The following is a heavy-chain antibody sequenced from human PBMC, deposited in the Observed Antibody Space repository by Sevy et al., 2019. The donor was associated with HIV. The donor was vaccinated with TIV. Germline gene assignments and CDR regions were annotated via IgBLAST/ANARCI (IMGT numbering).Heavy chain of an antibody. D-gene: IGHD6-13*01. CDR3: ARSISWYASFDS. V-gene: IGHV1-69*13. CDR2: IIPMIGTA. Sequence: ASVKVSCKASGHTFSNYAINWVRQGPGQGLEWMGGIIPMIGTANYVQKFQGRVTITADESTKTAYMELSSLRSEDTAVYYCARSISWYASFDSWGQGTLVTVSS. CDR1: GHTFSNYA. J-gene: IGHJ4*02.